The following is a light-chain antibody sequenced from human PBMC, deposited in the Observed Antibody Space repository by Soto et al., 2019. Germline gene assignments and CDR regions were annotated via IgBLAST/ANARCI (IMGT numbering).Light chain of an antibody. J-gene: IGKJ4*01. CDR3: QQLNSYPLT. CDR2: AAS. CDR1: QGISSY. Sequence: DIQLTQSPSFLSASIGDRVTITCRASQGISSYLAWCQQKPGKAPKLLIYAASTLQSGVPSRFSGSGSGTEFTLTINSLQPEDFATYYCQQLNSYPLTFGGGTKVDIK. V-gene: IGKV1-9*01.